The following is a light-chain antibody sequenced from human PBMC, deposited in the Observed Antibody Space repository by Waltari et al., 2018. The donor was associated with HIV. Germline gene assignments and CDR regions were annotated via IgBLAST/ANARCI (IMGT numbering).Light chain of an antibody. CDR1: SSDVGSYNL. Sequence: QSALTQPSSVSGSPGQSITLPCTGTSSDVGSYNLFPWYQQHPGKAPKLMIYEVSKRPSGVSNRFSGSKSGNTASLTISGLQAEDEADYYCCSYAGSSTSVFGGGTKLTVL. CDR3: CSYAGSSTSV. V-gene: IGLV2-23*02. J-gene: IGLJ2*01. CDR2: EVS.